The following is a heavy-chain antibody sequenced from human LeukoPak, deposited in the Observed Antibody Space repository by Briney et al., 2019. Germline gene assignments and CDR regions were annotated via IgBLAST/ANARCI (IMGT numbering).Heavy chain of an antibody. CDR1: GYTFTGYY. V-gene: IGHV1-2*02. J-gene: IGHJ4*02. CDR3: ARAYGHMIVDTAMVGRFDY. D-gene: IGHD5-18*01. Sequence: GASVKVSCKASGYTFTGYYMHWVRQAPGQGLEWMGWINPNSGGTNYAQKFQGRVTMTRDTSISTAYMELRSLRSDDTAVYYCARAYGHMIVDTAMVGRFDYWGQGTLVTVSS. CDR2: INPNSGGT.